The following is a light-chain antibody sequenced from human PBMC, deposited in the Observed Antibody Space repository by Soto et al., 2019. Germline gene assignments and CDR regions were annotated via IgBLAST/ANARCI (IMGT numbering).Light chain of an antibody. CDR1: SSDVGVYNS. J-gene: IGLJ3*02. CDR2: EVT. CDR3: TSYRGSSTLVV. V-gene: IGLV2-14*01. Sequence: QSALTQPASVSGSPGQSITISCTGTSSDVGVYNSVSWYQQHPGKAPKLMIYEVTNRPSGVSDRFSGSKSGNTASLTISGLQAEDEADYYCTSYRGSSTLVVIGGGTKVTVL.